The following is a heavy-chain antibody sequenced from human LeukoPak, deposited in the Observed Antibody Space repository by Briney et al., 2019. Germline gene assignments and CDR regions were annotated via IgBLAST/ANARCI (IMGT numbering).Heavy chain of an antibody. CDR2: ISSSGSTI. J-gene: IGHJ6*02. CDR3: ARAGAHGYCSSTSCSYYYYYGMDV. V-gene: IGHV3-11*01. D-gene: IGHD2-2*01. CDR1: GFTFSDYY. Sequence: PGGSLRLSCAASGFTFSDYYMSWIRQAPGKGLEWVSYISSSGSTIYYADSVKGRFTISRDNAKNSLYLQMNSLRAEDTAVYYCARAGAHGYCSSTSCSYYYYYGMDVWGQGNTVTVSS.